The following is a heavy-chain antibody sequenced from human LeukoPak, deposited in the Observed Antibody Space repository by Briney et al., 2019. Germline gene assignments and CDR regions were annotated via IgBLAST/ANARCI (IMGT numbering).Heavy chain of an antibody. J-gene: IGHJ3*02. CDR1: GFIFRTYG. V-gene: IGHV3-30*18. CDR3: AKDSGELLYGDAFDM. CDR2: MSYDGSTK. Sequence: GGSLRLSCAASGFIFRTYGMHWVRQAPGKGLEWVAVMSYDGSTKYYADSVKGRFTISRDNSNNMLYLQMNSLRAEDTAVYYCAKDSGELLYGDAFDMWDQGTRVAVSS. D-gene: IGHD3-10*01.